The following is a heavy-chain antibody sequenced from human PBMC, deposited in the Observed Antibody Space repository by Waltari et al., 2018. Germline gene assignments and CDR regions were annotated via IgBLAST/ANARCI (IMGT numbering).Heavy chain of an antibody. CDR2: VDHGGSA. CDR1: GGSFSGYY. V-gene: IGHV4-34*02. CDR3: ARGNGGYSD. D-gene: IGHD1-26*01. Sequence: QVQLQQWGAGLLKPSETLSLTCGVSGGSFSGYYWGWSRQPPGKGLGWIGEVDHGGSATYHPSLKSRVTMSVDTSSNQFSLKMISVTAADTAVYYCARGNGGYSDWGPGALVAVSS. J-gene: IGHJ4*02.